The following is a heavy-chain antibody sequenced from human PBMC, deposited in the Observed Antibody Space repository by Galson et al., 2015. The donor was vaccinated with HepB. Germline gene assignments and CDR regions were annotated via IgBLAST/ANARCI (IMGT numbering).Heavy chain of an antibody. D-gene: IGHD3-22*01. J-gene: IGHJ4*02. V-gene: IGHV3-30*18. CDR3: AKPSVPLVVLTNFDY. Sequence: SLRLSCAASGFTFSNYGMHWVRQAPGKGLEWVAVISYDGSNKYYADSVKGRFTISRDNSKNTLYLQMNSLRAEDTAVYYCAKPSVPLVVLTNFDYWGQGTLVTVSS. CDR2: ISYDGSNK. CDR1: GFTFSNYG.